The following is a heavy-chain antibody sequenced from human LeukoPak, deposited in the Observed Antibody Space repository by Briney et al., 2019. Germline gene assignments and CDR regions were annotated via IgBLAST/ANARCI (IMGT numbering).Heavy chain of an antibody. CDR2: ISSSSSYI. V-gene: IGHV3-21*01. Sequence: GGSLRLSCAASGFTFSSYSMNWVRQAPGKGLEWVSSISSSSSYIYYADSVKGRFTISRNNAKNSLYLQMNSLRAEDTAVYYCAKDGSDYGDYGADYWGQGTLVTVSS. CDR1: GFTFSSYS. D-gene: IGHD4-17*01. J-gene: IGHJ4*02. CDR3: AKDGSDYGDYGADY.